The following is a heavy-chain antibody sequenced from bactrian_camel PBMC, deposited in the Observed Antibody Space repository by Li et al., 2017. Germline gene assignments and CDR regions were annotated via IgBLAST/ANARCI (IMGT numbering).Heavy chain of an antibody. CDR2: ITASGGLS. J-gene: IGHJ4*01. V-gene: IGHV3S40*01. CDR1: DSTFRTDD. Sequence: VQLVESGGGLVQPGGSLRLTCAASDSTFRTDDMGWFRQTTGKELEAVACITASGGLSLYDDSVKGRFTTSRDNAKNTLNLQMNNLKPEDTAMYYCVAGTTWSGAGCVEAGDYKYWGQGTQVTVS. CDR3: VAGTTWSGAGCVEAGDYKY. D-gene: IGHD1*01.